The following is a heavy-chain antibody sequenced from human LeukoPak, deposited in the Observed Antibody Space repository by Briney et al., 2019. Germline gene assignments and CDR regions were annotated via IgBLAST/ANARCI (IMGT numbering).Heavy chain of an antibody. V-gene: IGHV3-23*01. CDR1: GFAFTSYA. J-gene: IGHJ4*02. D-gene: IGHD4-17*01. CDR2: ISESGGST. CDR3: AKGGVRPVTTGDY. Sequence: GGSLRLSCAASGFAFTSYAMSWVRQAPGKWPEWVSGISESGGSTYYVDSVKGRFTISRDNSKNTVYLQMNSLRAEDTAIYYCAKGGVRPVTTGDYWGQGTLVTVSS.